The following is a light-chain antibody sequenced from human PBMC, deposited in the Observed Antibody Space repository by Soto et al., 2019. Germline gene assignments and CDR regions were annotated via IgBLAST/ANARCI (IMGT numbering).Light chain of an antibody. CDR2: GAS. CDR1: QSVGSN. Sequence: EIVMTQSPATLSVSPGERATLSCRASQSVGSNLAWYQQKAGQAPRLLIYGASTRATGIPARFSGSGSGTEFTLTISSLQSEDFALYYRQQYNNWPPVTFGQGTRLEIK. V-gene: IGKV3-15*01. J-gene: IGKJ5*01. CDR3: QQYNNWPPVT.